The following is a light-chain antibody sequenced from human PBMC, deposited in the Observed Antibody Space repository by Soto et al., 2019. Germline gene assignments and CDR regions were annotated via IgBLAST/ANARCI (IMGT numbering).Light chain of an antibody. Sequence: EIVRTQSPASLSVSPGERATLSCRASQSVSSNLAWYQQKPGQAPRLLIYGASTRATGIPARFSGSGSGTDFTLTISSLHSEDFAVFYCQQYNQWPITFGQGTRLEIK. CDR2: GAS. J-gene: IGKJ5*01. CDR1: QSVSSN. V-gene: IGKV3-15*01. CDR3: QQYNQWPIT.